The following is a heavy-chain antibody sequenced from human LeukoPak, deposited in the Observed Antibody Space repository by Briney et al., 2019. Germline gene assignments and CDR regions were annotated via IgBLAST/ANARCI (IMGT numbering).Heavy chain of an antibody. Sequence: ASVKVSCKASAYTFTGYYMHWVRQAPGQGLEWMGWINPNRGVTNYAQQSQCRVTMTRDTSITTAYMELSRLRSDDKAVYYCASDRLVVVAATYYMDVWGKGTTVTVSS. J-gene: IGHJ6*03. CDR1: AYTFTGYY. CDR3: ASDRLVVVAATYYMDV. CDR2: INPNRGVT. V-gene: IGHV1-2*02. D-gene: IGHD2-15*01.